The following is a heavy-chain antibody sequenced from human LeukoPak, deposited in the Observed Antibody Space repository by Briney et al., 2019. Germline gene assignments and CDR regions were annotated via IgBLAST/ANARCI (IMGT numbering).Heavy chain of an antibody. CDR1: GFTFSSYA. J-gene: IGHJ4*02. Sequence: GGSLRLSCAASGFTFSSYAMSWVRQAPGKGLEWVSAISGSGGSTYYADSAKGRFTISRDNSKNTLYLQMNSLRAEDTAVYYCAKDPRINYYGSGSYYPEYHFDYWGQGTLVTVSS. D-gene: IGHD3-10*01. CDR3: AKDPRINYYGSGSYYPEYHFDY. CDR2: ISGSGGST. V-gene: IGHV3-23*01.